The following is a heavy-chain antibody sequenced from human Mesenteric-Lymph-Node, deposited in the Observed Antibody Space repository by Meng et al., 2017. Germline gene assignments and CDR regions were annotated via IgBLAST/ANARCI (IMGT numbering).Heavy chain of an antibody. CDR2: ISVNGGSR. Sequence: GESLKISCAASGFTFSNYAMSWVRQAPGQGLEWISSISVNGGSRNYADSVKGRFTISRDNSKNTLYLQMNSLRAEDTAVYYCAKVRIVVPTDHLNWGQGTLVTVSS. J-gene: IGHJ4*02. D-gene: IGHD3-22*01. CDR1: GFTFSNYA. CDR3: AKVRIVVPTDHLN. V-gene: IGHV3-23*01.